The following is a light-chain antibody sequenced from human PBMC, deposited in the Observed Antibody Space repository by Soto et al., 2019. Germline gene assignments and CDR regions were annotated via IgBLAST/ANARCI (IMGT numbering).Light chain of an antibody. CDR3: QQANSFPIT. V-gene: IGKV1-17*03. CDR2: GAS. J-gene: IGKJ5*01. CDR1: QGISNY. Sequence: DIQMTQSPSAMSASVGGRVTIACRASQGISNYLAWFQQKPGKVPKRLIYGASSLQGGVPSRFSGSGSGTEFTLTISSLQPEDFATYYCQQANSFPITFGQGTRLEIK.